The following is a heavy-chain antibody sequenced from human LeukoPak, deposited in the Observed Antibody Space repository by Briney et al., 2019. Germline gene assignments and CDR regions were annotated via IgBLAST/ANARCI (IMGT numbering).Heavy chain of an antibody. CDR1: GGIFSSYG. J-gene: IGHJ4*02. CDR3: ARRSYSAYIFDY. D-gene: IGHD4-11*01. CDR2: IIPMIGAT. V-gene: IGHV1-69*05. Sequence: SVKVSCKASGGIFSSYGINWIRHAPGQGFEWMGRIIPMIGATNYAQKFQGRVTVTTDESTSTTYMELSSLRPEDTAVYYCARRSYSAYIFDYWGQGTLVTVSS.